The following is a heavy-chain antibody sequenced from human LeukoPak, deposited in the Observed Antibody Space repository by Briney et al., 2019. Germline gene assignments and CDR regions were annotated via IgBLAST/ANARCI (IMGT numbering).Heavy chain of an antibody. CDR1: GGSISSSSYY. J-gene: IGHJ5*02. Sequence: SETLSLTCTVSGGSISSSSYYWGWIRQPAGKGLEWIGRIYTSGSTNYNPSLKSRVTISVDTSKNQFSLKLSSVTAADTAVYYCARARAMVQGGYPHQVLYNWFDPWGQGTLVTVSS. CDR2: IYTSGST. CDR3: ARARAMVQGGYPHQVLYNWFDP. D-gene: IGHD3-10*01. V-gene: IGHV4-61*02.